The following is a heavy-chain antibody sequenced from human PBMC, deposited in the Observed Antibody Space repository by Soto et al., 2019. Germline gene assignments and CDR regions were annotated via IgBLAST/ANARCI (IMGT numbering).Heavy chain of an antibody. J-gene: IGHJ4*02. Sequence: PSETLSLTCAVSGGSISSGAYSWSWIRQPPGKGLEWIGYLYHGGATYSNPSLKNRLTISGDWSKNQFSLKLNSVTAADTAVYYCARAFTAMGIFDYWGPGTLVTVYS. CDR3: ARAFTAMGIFDY. V-gene: IGHV4-30-2*01. CDR1: GGSISSGAYS. CDR2: LYHGGAT. D-gene: IGHD5-18*01.